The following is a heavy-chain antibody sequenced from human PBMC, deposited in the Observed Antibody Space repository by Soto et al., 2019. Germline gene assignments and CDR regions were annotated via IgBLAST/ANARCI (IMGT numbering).Heavy chain of an antibody. J-gene: IGHJ4*02. D-gene: IGHD5-18*01. V-gene: IGHV1-18*04. Sequence: DSVKVSCKTSGYTFTGSGISWVRQAPGQGLEWMGWISGYNGNTKYAQKFQGRVTMTTDTSTNTAYMELGNLRSDDTAVYYCARDGDGYTNAFDFWGQGTLVTVSS. CDR1: GYTFTGSG. CDR3: ARDGDGYTNAFDF. CDR2: ISGYNGNT.